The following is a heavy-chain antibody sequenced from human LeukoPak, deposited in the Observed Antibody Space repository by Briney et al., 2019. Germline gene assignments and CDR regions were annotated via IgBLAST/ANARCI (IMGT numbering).Heavy chain of an antibody. Sequence: GGSLRLSCAASGFTFSSYNMNWVRQAPGKGLEWVSSISTSSSYIYYADSVKGRFTSTRDNAKKSLYLQMNSLRAEDTAVYYCAKPSGYLAIDAFDIWGQGTMVTVSS. CDR3: AKPSGYLAIDAFDI. D-gene: IGHD5-12*01. J-gene: IGHJ3*02. V-gene: IGHV3-21*04. CDR1: GFTFSSYN. CDR2: ISTSSSYI.